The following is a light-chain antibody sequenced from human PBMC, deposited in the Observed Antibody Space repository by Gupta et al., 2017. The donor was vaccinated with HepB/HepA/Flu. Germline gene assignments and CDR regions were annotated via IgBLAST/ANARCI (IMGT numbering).Light chain of an antibody. Sequence: EIVLTQSPATLSLSPGERATLSCRASQSVSIYLAWYQQKPGQAPRLLIYDASNRATGIPARFSGSGSGTDFTLTISSLEPEDFAAYYCKGGRNWPPLTFGGGTRVEVK. CDR1: QSVSIY. CDR3: KGGRNWPPLT. V-gene: IGKV3-11*01. CDR2: DAS. J-gene: IGKJ4*01.